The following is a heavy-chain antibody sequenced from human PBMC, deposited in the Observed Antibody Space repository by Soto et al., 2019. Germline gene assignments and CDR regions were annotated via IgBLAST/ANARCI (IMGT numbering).Heavy chain of an antibody. CDR2: ISPSGGST. V-gene: IGHV1-46*01. Sequence: QVQLVQSGAEVKKPGASVKVSCKASGYTFTSYYMHWVRQAPGQGLEWMGIISPSGGSTSYPQKFESSVNLTRDTFTSRVYVVPSSLRSEDTGVNYCARETKGGVEWLPNWFDPWGQGTLDAVSS. J-gene: IGHJ5*02. CDR1: GYTFTSYY. CDR3: ARETKGGVEWLPNWFDP. D-gene: IGHD3-3*01.